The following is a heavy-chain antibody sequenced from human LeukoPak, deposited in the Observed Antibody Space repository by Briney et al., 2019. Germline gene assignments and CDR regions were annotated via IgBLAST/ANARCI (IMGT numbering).Heavy chain of an antibody. CDR1: GATFSSYA. J-gene: IGHJ5*02. CDR3: ARTNRDRNSSSWYWNHNWFDP. Sequence: GSSVKLSCKASGATFSSYAISWVRQAPGQGLEWMGGIIPILGIANYAQKFQGRVTITADKYTSTAYMELSSMRSEDTAVYYCARTNRDRNSSSWYWNHNWFDPWGQGTLVTVSS. D-gene: IGHD6-13*01. V-gene: IGHV1-69*04. CDR2: IIPILGIA.